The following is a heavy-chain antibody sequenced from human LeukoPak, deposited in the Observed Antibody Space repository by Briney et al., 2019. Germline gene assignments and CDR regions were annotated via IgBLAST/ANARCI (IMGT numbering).Heavy chain of an antibody. Sequence: SETLSLTCTVSGGSISSGSYYWSWIRQPAGKGLEWIGRIYTSGSTNYNPSLKSRVTISVDTSKNQFSLKLSSVTAADTAIYYCARCLTLFRGAMDVWGKGTTVTVSS. CDR3: ARCLTLFRGAMDV. V-gene: IGHV4-61*02. CDR1: GGSISSGSYY. D-gene: IGHD3-10*01. CDR2: IYTSGST. J-gene: IGHJ6*03.